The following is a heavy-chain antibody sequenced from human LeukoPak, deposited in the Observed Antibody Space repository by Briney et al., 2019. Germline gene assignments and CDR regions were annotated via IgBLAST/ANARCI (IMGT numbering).Heavy chain of an antibody. D-gene: IGHD2-2*01. CDR3: AGYCSSASCYRGSYCGMDV. CDR1: RFTFGTYW. J-gene: IGHJ6*02. V-gene: IGHV3-7*01. Sequence: GRSLRLSGAASRFTFGTYWMSWVRHDPGKWLEWVANIKQDGTERFYADSVEGRFTISRDNAKNSLYLQMNSLRAEDTAVYYCAGYCSSASCYRGSYCGMDVWGQGTTVTVSS. CDR2: IKQDGTER.